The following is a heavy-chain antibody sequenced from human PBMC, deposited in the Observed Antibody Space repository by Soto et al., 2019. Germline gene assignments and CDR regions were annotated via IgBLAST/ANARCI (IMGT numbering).Heavy chain of an antibody. CDR1: GGSFSGYY. Sequence: SETLSLTCAVYGGSFSGYYWSWIRQPPGKGLEWIGEINHSGSSNYNPSLKSRVTISVDTSKNQFSLKLSSVTAADTAVYYCARGITMVRGVIPRPYFDYWGQGTLVTVSS. CDR2: INHSGSS. D-gene: IGHD3-10*01. V-gene: IGHV4-34*01. CDR3: ARGITMVRGVIPRPYFDY. J-gene: IGHJ4*02.